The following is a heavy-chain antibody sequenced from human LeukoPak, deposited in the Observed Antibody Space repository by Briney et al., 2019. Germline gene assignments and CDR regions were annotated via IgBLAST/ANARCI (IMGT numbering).Heavy chain of an antibody. J-gene: IGHJ4*02. CDR2: IIPIFGTA. D-gene: IGHD6-13*01. CDR3: ARVLEQQLGEGPYYFDY. CDR1: GGTFSSYA. V-gene: IGHV1-69*13. Sequence: ASVKVSCKASGGTFSSYAISWVRQAPGQGLEWMGGIIPIFGTANYAQKFQGRVTITADESTSTAYMELSSLRSEDTAVYYCARVLEQQLGEGPYYFDYWGQGTLVTVSS.